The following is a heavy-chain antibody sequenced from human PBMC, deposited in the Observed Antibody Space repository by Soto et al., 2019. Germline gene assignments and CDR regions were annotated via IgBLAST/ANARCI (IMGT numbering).Heavy chain of an antibody. J-gene: IGHJ4*02. D-gene: IGHD5-18*01. V-gene: IGHV4-59*01. CDR3: ARVQGGYSYGYYYFDY. CDR2: IYYSGST. Sequence: QVQLQESGPGLVKPSETLSLTCTVSGGSISSYYWSWTRQPPGKGLEWIGYIYYSGSTNYNPSLKSRVTISVDTSKNQFSLKLSSVTAADTAVYYCARVQGGYSYGYYYFDYWGQGTLVTVSS. CDR1: GGSISSYY.